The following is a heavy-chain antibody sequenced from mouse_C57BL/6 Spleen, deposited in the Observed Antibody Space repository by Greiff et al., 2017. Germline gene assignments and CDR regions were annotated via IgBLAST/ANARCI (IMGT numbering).Heavy chain of an antibody. CDR3: ARLDGYYPYYAMDY. CDR1: GYTFTSYT. D-gene: IGHD2-3*01. J-gene: IGHJ4*01. CDR2: ITPSSGYT. V-gene: IGHV1-4*01. Sequence: QVHVKQSGAELARPGASVKMSCKASGYTFTSYTMHWVKQRPGQGLEWIGYITPSSGYTKYNQKFKDKATLTADKSSSTAYMQLSSLTSEDSAVYYCARLDGYYPYYAMDYWGQGTSVTVSS.